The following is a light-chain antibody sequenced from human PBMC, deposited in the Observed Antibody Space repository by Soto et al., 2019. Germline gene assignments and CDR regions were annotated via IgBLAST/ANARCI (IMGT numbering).Light chain of an antibody. Sequence: QSVLTQPPSASGTPGQRVTISCSGSSSNIGSNTVNWYQQLPGTAPKLLIYSNNHRPSGVPDRFSGSTSGTSASLAISGVQSEDEADYYCAAWDDSLNGPVFGGGTKLTVL. CDR1: SSNIGSNT. CDR3: AAWDDSLNGPV. J-gene: IGLJ3*02. CDR2: SNN. V-gene: IGLV1-44*01.